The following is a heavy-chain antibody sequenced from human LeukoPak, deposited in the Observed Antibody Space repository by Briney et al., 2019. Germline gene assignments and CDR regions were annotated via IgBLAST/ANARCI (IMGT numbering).Heavy chain of an antibody. CDR2: MNPNSGDT. V-gene: IGHV1-2*02. CDR1: GYTFTTKY. J-gene: IGHJ5*02. D-gene: IGHD6-6*01. Sequence: ASVKVSCKASGYTFTTKYMHWVRQAPGQGLEWMGWMNPNSGDTKYAQKFQGRVTMTRDTSITTAYMELSRLGSDDTAVYYCATDQYTSSSGRFDPWGQGSLVTVSS. CDR3: ATDQYTSSSGRFDP.